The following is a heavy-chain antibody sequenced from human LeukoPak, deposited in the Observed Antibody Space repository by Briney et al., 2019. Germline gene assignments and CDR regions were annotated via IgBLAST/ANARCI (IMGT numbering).Heavy chain of an antibody. CDR2: INTDGKTT. CDR3: ARDYPPY. Sequence: PGGSLRLSCAASGFTFSSYSMNWVRQAPGKGLVWVSRINTDGKTTTYADSVKGRFTISRDNTKNTLYLQMNSLNAEDTALYYCARDYPPYWGQGTLVTVSA. V-gene: IGHV3-74*01. J-gene: IGHJ4*02. CDR1: GFTFSSYS.